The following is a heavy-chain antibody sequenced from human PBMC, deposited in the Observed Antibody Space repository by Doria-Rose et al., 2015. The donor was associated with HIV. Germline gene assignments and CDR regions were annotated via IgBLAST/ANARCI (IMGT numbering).Heavy chain of an antibody. J-gene: IGHJ4*02. Sequence: IGFIRSKAYGGPKEYAASVKGRVTISRDDSKSIAYLQLNSLKTEDTAVYFCARVGWELLYFFDYWGQGTLVTVSS. D-gene: IGHD1-26*01. V-gene: IGHV3-49*02. CDR3: ARVGWELLYFFDY. CDR2: IRSKAYGGPK.